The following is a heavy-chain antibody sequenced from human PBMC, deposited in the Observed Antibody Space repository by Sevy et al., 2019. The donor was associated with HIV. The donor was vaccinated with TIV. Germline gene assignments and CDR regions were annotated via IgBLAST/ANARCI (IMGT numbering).Heavy chain of an antibody. V-gene: IGHV3-7*01. CDR1: GFTFSDYW. CDR2: IKEDGSAK. Sequence: GGSLRLSCAASGFTFSDYWMSWVRQAPGKGLEWVANIKEDGSAKYYGDSVKGRFTISRDNADDSLYLQMNSLRVEDTAVYYCARDNGGKDYWGQGALVTVSS. D-gene: IGHD2-8*01. CDR3: ARDNGGKDY. J-gene: IGHJ4*02.